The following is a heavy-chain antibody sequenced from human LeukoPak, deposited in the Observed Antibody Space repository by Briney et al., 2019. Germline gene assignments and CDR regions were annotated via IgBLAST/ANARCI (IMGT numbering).Heavy chain of an antibody. CDR2: ISYDGSNK. Sequence: GRSLRLSCAASGFTFSSYAMHWVRQAPGKGLEWVAVISYDGSNKYYADSVKGRFTISRDNSKNTLYLQMNSLRAEDTAVYYCASQEEDWGQGTLVTVSS. CDR1: GFTFSSYA. V-gene: IGHV3-30-3*01. J-gene: IGHJ4*02. CDR3: ASQEED.